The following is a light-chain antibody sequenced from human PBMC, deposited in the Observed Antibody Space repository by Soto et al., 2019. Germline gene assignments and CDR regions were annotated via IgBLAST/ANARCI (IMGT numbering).Light chain of an antibody. J-gene: IGLJ1*01. CDR1: SSNIGNNA. CDR2: YDN. V-gene: IGLV1-36*01. Sequence: QSVLCQPPSVSEAPRQSVTISCSGSSSNIGNNAVNWYQQLPGQAPKIVIYYDNLLTSGVSDRFSGSKSGISASLAISDLQSDDEADYYCASWDDSLNAYVFGPGTKVTVL. CDR3: ASWDDSLNAYV.